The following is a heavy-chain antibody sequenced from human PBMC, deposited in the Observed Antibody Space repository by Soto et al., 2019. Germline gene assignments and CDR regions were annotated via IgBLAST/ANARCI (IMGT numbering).Heavy chain of an antibody. D-gene: IGHD2-8*01. CDR1: GGTFSSYA. V-gene: IGHV1-69*06. CDR3: ARMHCTSGVCPPAFDY. J-gene: IGHJ4*02. CDR2: IIPIFGTA. Sequence: SVKVSCKASGGTFSSYAMSWVRQAPGQGLEWMGGIIPIFGTANYAQKFQGRVTITADKSTSTAYMELSSLRSEDTAVYYCARMHCTSGVCPPAFDYWGQGTLVTVSS.